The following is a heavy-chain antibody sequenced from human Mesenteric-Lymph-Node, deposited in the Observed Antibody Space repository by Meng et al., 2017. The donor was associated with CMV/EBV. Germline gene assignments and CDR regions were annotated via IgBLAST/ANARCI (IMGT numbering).Heavy chain of an antibody. Sequence: ASVKVSCKTFGYTFTNSFFLWVRQAPGEGLEWVARIDPNGGYPTYAQKFQGRVIMTRDTSTTTVPLDLTSLTSEDTAGYYCARDSPGEDKWDWGQGTLVTVSS. V-gene: IGHV1-46*01. J-gene: IGHJ4*02. D-gene: IGHD1-26*01. CDR3: ARDSPGEDKWD. CDR2: IDPNGGYP. CDR1: GYTFTNSF.